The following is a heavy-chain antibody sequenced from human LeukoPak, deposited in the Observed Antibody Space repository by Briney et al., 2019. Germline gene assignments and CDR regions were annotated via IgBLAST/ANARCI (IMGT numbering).Heavy chain of an antibody. D-gene: IGHD6-13*01. V-gene: IGHV4-30-4*08. CDR2: IYYSGST. Sequence: SETLSLTCTVSGGSISSGDYYWSWIRQPPGKGLEWIGYIYYSGSTYYNPSLKSRVTISVDTSKNQFSLKLSSVTAADTAVYYCAREQQPYPLMDAWGKGTTVTVSS. J-gene: IGHJ6*03. CDR1: GGSISSGDYY. CDR3: AREQQPYPLMDA.